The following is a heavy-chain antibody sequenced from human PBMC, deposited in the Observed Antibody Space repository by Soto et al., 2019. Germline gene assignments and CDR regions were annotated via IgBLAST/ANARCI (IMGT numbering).Heavy chain of an antibody. Sequence: QVQLVQSGAEVKKPGSSVKVSCKASGGTFSSYAISWVRQAPGQGLEWMGGIIPIFGTANYAQKFQGRVTITADESTSTAYMELSSLRSEDTAVYYCARDQFYYDSSGYYFNGAFDIWGQGTMFTVSS. D-gene: IGHD3-22*01. CDR2: IIPIFGTA. V-gene: IGHV1-69*01. CDR1: GGTFSSYA. CDR3: ARDQFYYDSSGYYFNGAFDI. J-gene: IGHJ3*02.